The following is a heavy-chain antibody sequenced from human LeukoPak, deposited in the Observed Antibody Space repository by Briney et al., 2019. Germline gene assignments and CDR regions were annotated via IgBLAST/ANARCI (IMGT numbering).Heavy chain of an antibody. CDR3: ARGGVSIY. Sequence: ASVKVSCKASGGTFSSYAISWVRQAPGQGLEWMGWINPNSAGTNYAQKFQGRVTMTRDTSISTAYMELSRLKSDDTAMYYCARGGVSIYWGQGTLVTVSS. CDR2: INPNSAGT. J-gene: IGHJ4*02. V-gene: IGHV1-2*02. CDR1: GGTFSSYA.